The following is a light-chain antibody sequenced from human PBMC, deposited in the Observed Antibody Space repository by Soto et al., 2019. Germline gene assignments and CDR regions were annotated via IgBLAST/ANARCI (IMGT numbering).Light chain of an antibody. CDR3: QQYSSSRT. CDR2: GGS. Sequence: EILLTQSPVTLSLSPGERLTLSCRASQSVRTYLAWYQQKPGQAPGLLIYGGSSRATGIPVRLSGSGSETDFTLPITRLEPEDFAVYYCQQYSSSRTFGQGTKVDIK. V-gene: IGKV3-20*01. CDR1: QSVRTY. J-gene: IGKJ1*01.